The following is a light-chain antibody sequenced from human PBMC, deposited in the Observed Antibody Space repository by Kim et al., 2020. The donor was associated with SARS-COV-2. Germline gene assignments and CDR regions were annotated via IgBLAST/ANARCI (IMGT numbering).Light chain of an antibody. V-gene: IGKV3-20*01. CDR2: GAS. CDR1: QSISSNY. Sequence: EIVLTQSAGTLSLSPGERATLSCRASQSISSNYLAWYQQRPGQAPRLLIYGASSRATGIPDRFSGSGSGTDFTLTINRLEPEDFAVYYCQQYGSSPRTFGQGTKVDIK. J-gene: IGKJ1*01. CDR3: QQYGSSPRT.